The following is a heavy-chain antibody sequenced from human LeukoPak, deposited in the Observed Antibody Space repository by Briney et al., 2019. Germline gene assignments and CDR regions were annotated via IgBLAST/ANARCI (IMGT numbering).Heavy chain of an antibody. D-gene: IGHD3-9*01. Sequence: GSLRLSCAASGFTFSRYAMTWVRQAPGKGLEWVSTISGSGGTTHTADPVKGRFTISRDNSKNTLYLQLNSLRAEDTAVYYCAKDVDFLAGYYRVTYFDFWGQGALVTVSS. V-gene: IGHV3-23*01. CDR2: ISGSGGTT. J-gene: IGHJ4*02. CDR1: GFTFSRYA. CDR3: AKDVDFLAGYYRVTYFDF.